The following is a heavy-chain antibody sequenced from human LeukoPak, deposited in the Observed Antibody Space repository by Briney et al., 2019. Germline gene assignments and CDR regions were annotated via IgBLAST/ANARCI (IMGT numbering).Heavy chain of an antibody. V-gene: IGHV4-59*12. Sequence: TSETLSLTCTVSGGSISSYYWNWIRQPPGKGLEWIGYIYYSGSTNYNSSLKSRVIISVDTSKNQFSLKLSSVTAADTAVYYCARLAGDTAMVWGRWAVRDYWGQGTLVTVSS. CDR3: ARLAGDTAMVWGRWAVRDY. D-gene: IGHD5-18*01. CDR1: GGSISSYY. J-gene: IGHJ4*02. CDR2: IYYSGST.